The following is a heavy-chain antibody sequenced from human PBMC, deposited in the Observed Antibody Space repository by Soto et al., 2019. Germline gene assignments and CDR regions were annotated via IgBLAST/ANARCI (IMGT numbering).Heavy chain of an antibody. Sequence: PSETLSLTCTVSRGSGRSDAYYWSWIRQPPGKGLEWIGFISNRGNTKFNPSLMSRVTISLDTSKNQFSLRLTSVTAADTAVYYCAREIRSAGYNFGSGDMGDWGQGTTVTVSS. J-gene: IGHJ6*02. CDR3: AREIRSAGYNFGSGDMGD. D-gene: IGHD5-12*01. V-gene: IGHV4-61*08. CDR1: RGSGRSDAYY. CDR2: ISNRGNT.